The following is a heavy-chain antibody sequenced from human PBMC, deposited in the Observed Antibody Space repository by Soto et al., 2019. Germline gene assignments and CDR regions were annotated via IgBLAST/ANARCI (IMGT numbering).Heavy chain of an antibody. V-gene: IGHV4-39*01. CDR3: ARRLGVSSGWYREKYYFDY. D-gene: IGHD6-19*01. CDR1: GGSISSSSYY. Sequence: PSETLSLTCTVSGGSISSSSYYWGWIRQPPGKGLEWIGSIYYSGSTYYNPSLKGRVTISVDTSKNQFSLKLSSVTAADTAVYYCARRLGVSSGWYREKYYFDYWGQGTLVTVSS. J-gene: IGHJ4*02. CDR2: IYYSGST.